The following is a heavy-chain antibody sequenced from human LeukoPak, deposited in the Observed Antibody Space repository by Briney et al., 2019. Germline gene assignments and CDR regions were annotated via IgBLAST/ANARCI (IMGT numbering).Heavy chain of an antibody. V-gene: IGHV4-34*01. CDR1: GGSFSGYY. Sequence: PSETLSLTCAIYGGSFSGYYWSWIRQPPGKGLEWIGEINHSGSTNYNPSLKSRVTISVDTSKNQFSLKLSSVTAADTAVYYCARLPYYYDSSGYYYFSFDYWGQGTLVTVSS. CDR2: INHSGST. J-gene: IGHJ4*02. D-gene: IGHD3-22*01. CDR3: ARLPYYYDSSGYYYFSFDY.